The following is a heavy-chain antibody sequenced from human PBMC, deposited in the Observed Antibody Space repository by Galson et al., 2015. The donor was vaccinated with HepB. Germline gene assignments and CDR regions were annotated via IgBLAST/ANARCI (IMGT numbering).Heavy chain of an antibody. CDR3: ARYEWLRFGGGESEPYFDY. J-gene: IGHJ4*02. CDR2: IIPIFGTA. D-gene: IGHD5-12*01. CDR1: GGTFSSYA. Sequence: SVKVSCKASGGTFSSYAISWVRQAPGQGLEWMGGIIPIFGTANYAQKFQGRVTITADESTSTAYMELSSLRSEDTAVYYCARYEWLRFGGGESEPYFDYWGQGTLVTVSS. V-gene: IGHV1-69*13.